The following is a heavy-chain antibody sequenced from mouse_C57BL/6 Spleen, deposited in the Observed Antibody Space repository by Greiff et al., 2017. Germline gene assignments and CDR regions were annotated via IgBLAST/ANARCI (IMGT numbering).Heavy chain of an antibody. V-gene: IGHV1-9*01. Sequence: QVQLKESGAELMKPGASVKLSCKATGYTFTGYWIEWVKQRPGHGLEWIGEILPGSGSTNYNEKFKGKATFTADTSSNTAYMQLSSLTTEDSAIYYCARGGGYYGSSYDYAMDYWGQGTSVTVSS. D-gene: IGHD1-1*01. CDR2: ILPGSGST. J-gene: IGHJ4*01. CDR3: ARGGGYYGSSYDYAMDY. CDR1: GYTFTGYW.